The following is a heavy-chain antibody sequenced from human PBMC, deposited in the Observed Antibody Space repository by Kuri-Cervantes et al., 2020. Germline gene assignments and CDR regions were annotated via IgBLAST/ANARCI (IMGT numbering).Heavy chain of an antibody. Sequence: ASVKVSCKASGYTFSSYYMHWVRQAPGQGLEWMGIINPSGGSTTYAQKFQGRVTMTRDTSTSTVYMELSRLRSEDTAVYYCAGEEPGIHAFDIWGEGTMVTVSS. CDR3: AGEEPGIHAFDI. D-gene: IGHD7-27*01. J-gene: IGHJ3*02. V-gene: IGHV1-46*01. CDR1: GYTFSSYY. CDR2: INPSGGST.